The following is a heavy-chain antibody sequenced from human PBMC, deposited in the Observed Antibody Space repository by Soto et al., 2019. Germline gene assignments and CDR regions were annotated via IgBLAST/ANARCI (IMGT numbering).Heavy chain of an antibody. CDR3: ARGGDTSDATGVFHY. Sequence: SETLSLTCTISGGSINNYFWSWIRQPPGKGLEWIGYIHYTGYTNSNPSLKSRVTISVDTSNNQFSLKLTSVGAADTAVYYCARGGDTSDATGVFHYWGLGTLVTVSS. J-gene: IGHJ4*02. CDR2: IHYTGYT. D-gene: IGHD6-19*01. CDR1: GGSINNYF. V-gene: IGHV4-59*01.